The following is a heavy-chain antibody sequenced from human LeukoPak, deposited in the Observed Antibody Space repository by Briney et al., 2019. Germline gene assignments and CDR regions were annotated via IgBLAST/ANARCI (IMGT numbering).Heavy chain of an antibody. CDR2: IKQDGSEK. D-gene: IGHD3-9*01. CDR3: ARGSDILTGTAPFDY. CDR1: GFTSSSYW. V-gene: IGHV3-7*03. J-gene: IGHJ4*02. Sequence: GGSLRLSCAASGFTSSSYWMSWVRQAPGKGLEWVANIKQDGSEKYYVDSVKGRFTISRDNAKNSLYLQMNSLRAEDTAVYYCARGSDILTGTAPFDYWGQGTLVTVSS.